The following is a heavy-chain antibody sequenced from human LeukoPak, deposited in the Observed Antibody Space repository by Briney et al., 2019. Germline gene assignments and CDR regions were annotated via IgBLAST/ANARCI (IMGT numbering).Heavy chain of an antibody. J-gene: IGHJ4*02. CDR3: ARVPGGMEWSDFGY. Sequence: GGSLRLSCAASGFTFSSYWMGWVRQAPGKGLEWVANIKQDGSEKYYVDSVKGRFTISRDNPKNSLYLQMNSLRAEDTAVYYCARVPGGMEWSDFGYWGQGTLVAVSS. CDR1: GFTFSSYW. D-gene: IGHD3-3*01. V-gene: IGHV3-7*02. CDR2: IKQDGSEK.